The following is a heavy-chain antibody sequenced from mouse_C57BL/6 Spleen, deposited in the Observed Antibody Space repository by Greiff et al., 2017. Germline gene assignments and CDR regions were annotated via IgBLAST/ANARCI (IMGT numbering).Heavy chain of an antibody. J-gene: IGHJ1*03. CDR1: GFTFSDYG. V-gene: IGHV5-17*01. Sequence: DVHLVESGGGLVKPGGSLKLSCAASGFTFSDYGMHWVRQAPEKGLEWVAYISSGSSTIYYADTVKGRFTLSRDNAKNTLFLQLTSLRSEDTAMXYCERQYYYCSSLDWYFDVWGTGTTVTVSS. CDR3: ERQYYYCSSLDWYFDV. CDR2: ISSGSSTI. D-gene: IGHD1-1*01.